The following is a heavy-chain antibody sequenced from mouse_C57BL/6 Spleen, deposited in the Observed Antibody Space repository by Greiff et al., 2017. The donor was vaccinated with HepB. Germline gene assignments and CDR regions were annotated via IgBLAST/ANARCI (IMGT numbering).Heavy chain of an antibody. V-gene: IGHV1-18*01. CDR1: GYTFTDYN. Sequence: EVMLVESGPELVKPGASVKIPCKASGYTFTDYNMDWVKQSHGKSLEWIGDINPNNGGTIYNQKFKGKATLTVDKSSSTAYMELRSLTSEDTAVYYCQIYDGYYGFAYWGQGTLVTVSA. J-gene: IGHJ3*01. D-gene: IGHD2-3*01. CDR2: INPNNGGT. CDR3: QIYDGYYGFAY.